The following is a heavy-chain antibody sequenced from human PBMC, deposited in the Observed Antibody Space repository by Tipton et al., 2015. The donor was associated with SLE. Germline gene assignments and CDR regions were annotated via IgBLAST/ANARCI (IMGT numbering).Heavy chain of an antibody. V-gene: IGHV4-34*01. CDR2: INHSGST. CDR1: GGSFSGYY. D-gene: IGHD3-10*01. J-gene: IGHJ4*02. Sequence: TLSLTCAVYGGSFSGYYWSWIRQPPGKGLEWIGEINHSGSTNYNPSLKSRVTISVDTSKNQFSLKLNSVTSADTAVYYCATSPPGFREGEFDRWGQGALVTVSS. CDR3: ATSPPGFREGEFDR.